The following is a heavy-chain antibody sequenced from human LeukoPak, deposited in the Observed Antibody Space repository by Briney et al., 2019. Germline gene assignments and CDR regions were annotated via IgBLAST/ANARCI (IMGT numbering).Heavy chain of an antibody. CDR1: GGSIGSYY. V-gene: IGHV4-59*01. CDR3: ARGDCSGGSCYDFDY. J-gene: IGHJ4*02. Sequence: SETLSLTCTVSGGSIGSYYWSWIRQPPGKGLEWIGYIYHSGSTNYNPSLKSRVTISVDTSKNQFSLKLSSVTAADTAVYYCARGDCSGGSCYDFDYWGQGTLVTVSS. D-gene: IGHD2-15*01. CDR2: IYHSGST.